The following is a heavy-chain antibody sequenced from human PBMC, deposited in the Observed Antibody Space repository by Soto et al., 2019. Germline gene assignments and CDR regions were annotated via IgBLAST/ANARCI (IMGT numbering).Heavy chain of an antibody. Sequence: QLQLQESGPGLVKPSETLSLTCTVSGGSVSSSSYYWVWIRQPPGKGLEWIGSFYYSGNTYYNSSVKSRFTISGDTSENQFSLKLSSVTAADTAVYYCARQVVDGAVAGSGSFDYWGQGTLVTVSS. D-gene: IGHD3-10*01. CDR1: GGSVSSSSYY. CDR3: ARQVVDGAVAGSGSFDY. J-gene: IGHJ4*02. V-gene: IGHV4-39*01. CDR2: FYYSGNT.